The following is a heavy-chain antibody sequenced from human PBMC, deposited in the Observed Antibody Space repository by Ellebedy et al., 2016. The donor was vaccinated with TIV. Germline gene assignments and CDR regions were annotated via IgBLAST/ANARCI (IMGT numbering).Heavy chain of an antibody. CDR3: ARGADTNTWILDY. D-gene: IGHD1-1*01. Sequence: ASVKVSXKASGFLFTDFHIHWVRQAPGQGLEWVGWVNPNSGGTNYEQKFQGRVTMTTDTSIRTAYMELSSLRSDDTAVYYCARGADTNTWILDYWGQGTLVTVSS. J-gene: IGHJ4*02. CDR1: GFLFTDFH. CDR2: VNPNSGGT. V-gene: IGHV1-2*02.